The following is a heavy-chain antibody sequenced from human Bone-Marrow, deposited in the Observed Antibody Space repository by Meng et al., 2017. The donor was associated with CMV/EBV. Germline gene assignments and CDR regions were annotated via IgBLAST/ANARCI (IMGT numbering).Heavy chain of an antibody. Sequence: GESLKISCAASGFTFSSYAMHWVRQAPGKGLEWVAVISYDGSNKYYADSVKGRFTISRDNSKNTLYLQMNSLRAEDTAVYYCARAVLGSSGTFDIWGQGTMVTASS. J-gene: IGHJ3*02. CDR3: ARAVLGSSGTFDI. CDR2: ISYDGSNK. D-gene: IGHD3-22*01. CDR1: GFTFSSYA. V-gene: IGHV3-30*04.